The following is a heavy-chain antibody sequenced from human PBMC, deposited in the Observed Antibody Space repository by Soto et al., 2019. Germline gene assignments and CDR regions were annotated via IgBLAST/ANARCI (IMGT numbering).Heavy chain of an antibody. CDR2: RYYSGST. D-gene: IGHD2-2*01. CDR3: ARGMGTNTGARIYGMDV. CDR1: GGSIRTYY. V-gene: IGHV4-59*01. J-gene: IGHJ6*02. Sequence: SETLSLTCTVSGGSIRTYYWSWIRQSPGKGLEWIGHRYYSGSTNYNPSLKSRVTISVDTSKNQFSLNLNSVTAADTAVYYCARGMGTNTGARIYGMDVWGQGTAVTV.